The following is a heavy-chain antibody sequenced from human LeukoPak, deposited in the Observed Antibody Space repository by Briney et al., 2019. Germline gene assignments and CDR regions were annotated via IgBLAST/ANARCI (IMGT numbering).Heavy chain of an antibody. D-gene: IGHD4-17*01. CDR2: ISGSGGST. V-gene: IGHV3-23*01. CDR3: ALDGDYVYYYYGMDV. CDR1: GFTFSSYA. Sequence: PGGSLRLSCAASGFTFSSYAMSWVRQAPGKGLEWVSAISGSGGSTYYADSVKGRFTISRDNSKNTLCLQMNSLRAEDTAVYYCALDGDYVYYYYGMDVWGQGTTVTVSS. J-gene: IGHJ6*02.